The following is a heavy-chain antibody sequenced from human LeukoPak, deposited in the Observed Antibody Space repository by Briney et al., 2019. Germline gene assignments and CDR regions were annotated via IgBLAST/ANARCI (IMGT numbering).Heavy chain of an antibody. CDR3: VREGGSDWYSGWFDP. Sequence: HSGGSLRLSCAASGFTFSSYEMNWVRQAPGKGLEWVSYISSSGSTIYYADSVKGRFTISRDNAKNSLYLQMNSLRVEDTAVYYCVREGGSDWYSGWFDPWGQGTLVTVSS. J-gene: IGHJ5*02. CDR2: ISSSGSTI. V-gene: IGHV3-48*03. D-gene: IGHD6-19*01. CDR1: GFTFSSYE.